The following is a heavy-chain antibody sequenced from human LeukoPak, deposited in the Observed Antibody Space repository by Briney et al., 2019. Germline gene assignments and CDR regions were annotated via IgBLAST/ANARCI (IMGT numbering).Heavy chain of an antibody. V-gene: IGHV1-18*01. CDR3: ARSQYLLLSWWNAFDI. CDR2: ISAYNGNT. J-gene: IGHJ3*02. D-gene: IGHD2-2*01. Sequence: ASVKVSCKASGYTFTNYGISWVRQAPGQGLEWMGWISAYNGNTEYAQKFQGRVTVTTDTSTSTAYVELRNLRSDDTAMYYCARSQYLLLSWWNAFDIWGRGTTVTVSS. CDR1: GYTFTNYG.